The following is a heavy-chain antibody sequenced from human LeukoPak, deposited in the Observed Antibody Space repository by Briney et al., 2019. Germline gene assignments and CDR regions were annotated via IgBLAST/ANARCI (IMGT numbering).Heavy chain of an antibody. D-gene: IGHD2-2*01. CDR2: INPNSGGT. V-gene: IGHV1-2*02. Sequence: GASVKVSCKASGYTFTGYYMHWVRQAPGQGLEWMGWINPNSGGTNYAQKFQGRVTMSRDTSISTAYMELTRLRSDDMAVYYCARDDCSSTSCYPPYYYYMDVWGKGTTVTVSS. CDR1: GYTFTGYY. CDR3: ARDDCSSTSCYPPYYYYMDV. J-gene: IGHJ6*03.